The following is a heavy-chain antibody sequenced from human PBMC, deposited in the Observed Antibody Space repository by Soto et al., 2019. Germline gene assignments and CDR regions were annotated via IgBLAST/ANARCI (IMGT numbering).Heavy chain of an antibody. V-gene: IGHV2-5*02. J-gene: IGHJ4*02. CDR1: GFSLTSRPMG. D-gene: IGHD1-20*01. CDR2: IYWDDDK. Sequence: QITLKESGPTRVTPTQTLTLTCSFSGFSLTSRPMGVGWIRQPPGNALAWLAVIYWDDDKRYSPALRSRLTITKDHSNNPVVLTVTNVDPVDTATYYCAHRLGGYTWNDGYLDYWGQGSLVTVSS. CDR3: AHRLGGYTWNDGYLDY.